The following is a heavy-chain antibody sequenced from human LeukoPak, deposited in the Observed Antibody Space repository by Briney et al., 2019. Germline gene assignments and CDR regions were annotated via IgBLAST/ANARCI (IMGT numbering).Heavy chain of an antibody. Sequence: GGSLRLSCAASGFTFSDYYMSWIRQAPGKGLEWVSAISGSGGSTYYADSVKGRFTISRDNSKNTLYLQMNSLRAEDTAVYYCAKGITGTTTAYYFDYWGQGTLVTVSS. D-gene: IGHD1-7*01. CDR1: GFTFSDYY. J-gene: IGHJ4*02. V-gene: IGHV3-23*01. CDR2: ISGSGGST. CDR3: AKGITGTTTAYYFDY.